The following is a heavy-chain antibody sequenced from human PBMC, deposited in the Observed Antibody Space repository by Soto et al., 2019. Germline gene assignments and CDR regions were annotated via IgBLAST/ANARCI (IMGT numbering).Heavy chain of an antibody. CDR1: GGSIRSSNW. D-gene: IGHD2-2*03. CDR3: AMDVDLATIGSFDY. Sequence: QVQLLESGPGLVKVSGTLSLTCAVSGGSIRSSNWWSWVRQPPGKGLEWIGEIYHSGRTNYNPSLRSRVTMSVDKSKNQFSLKLTSVTAADTAVYYCAMDVDLATIGSFDYWGQGALVIVSS. J-gene: IGHJ4*02. CDR2: IYHSGRT. V-gene: IGHV4-4*02.